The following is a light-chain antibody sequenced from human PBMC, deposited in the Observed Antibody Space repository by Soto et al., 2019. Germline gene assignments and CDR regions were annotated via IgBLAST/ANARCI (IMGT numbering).Light chain of an antibody. CDR2: GVS. V-gene: IGKV3-20*01. J-gene: IGKJ1*01. CDR1: QSVRSSY. CDR3: QQYGTSPRT. Sequence: EIVLTQSPGTLSLSPGERATLSCRASQSVRSSYLAWYQQKLGQAPRLLIYGVSNRDTGIPDRFSGSGSGTDFTLTISRLESDDFAVYYCQQYGTSPRTFGQGTKVEIK.